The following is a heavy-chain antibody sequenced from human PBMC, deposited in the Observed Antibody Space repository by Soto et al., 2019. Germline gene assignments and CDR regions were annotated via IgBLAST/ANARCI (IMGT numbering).Heavy chain of an antibody. CDR2: INYSGAT. V-gene: IGHV4-34*02. CDR1: GGSLREYK. D-gene: IGHD3-10*01. J-gene: IGHJ6*02. Sequence: VQLQQWGAGLLNPSKTLSLTCAVNGGSLREYKWSWIRQIPGKGLEWIGQINYSGATDYNPTLKSRLTISIDTSKNQFSLKLRSVTAADTAVYYCARENRLGLWFGERLYYHSYGMVVWGHGTAVTVSS. CDR3: ARENRLGLWFGERLYYHSYGMVV.